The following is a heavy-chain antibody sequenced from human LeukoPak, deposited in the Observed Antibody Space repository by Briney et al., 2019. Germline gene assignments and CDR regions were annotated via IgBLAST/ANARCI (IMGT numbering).Heavy chain of an antibody. CDR1: GVSFSGYY. Sequence: SETLSLTCAVYGVSFSGYYWSWIRQPPGKGLEWIGYIYYSGSTNYNPSLKSRVTISVDTSKNQFSLKLSSVTAADTAVYYCARDPGWRELPYFDYWGQGTLVTVSS. V-gene: IGHV4-59*01. CDR2: IYYSGST. D-gene: IGHD1-26*01. J-gene: IGHJ4*02. CDR3: ARDPGWRELPYFDY.